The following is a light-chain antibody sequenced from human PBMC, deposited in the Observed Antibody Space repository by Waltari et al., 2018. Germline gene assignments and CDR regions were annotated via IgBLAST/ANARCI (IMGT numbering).Light chain of an antibody. CDR3: QQSYSSPPT. V-gene: IGKV1-39*01. Sequence: DIQMTQSLSSLSSSLRDRVTITCPQSQNISRYLNWYHHEPGKAPKLLIHAASNLQSGVPARFSGSGSGTEFTLTISTLQPEDFAVYYCQQSYSSPPTFGRGTKVEIK. CDR1: QNISRY. CDR2: AAS. J-gene: IGKJ1*01.